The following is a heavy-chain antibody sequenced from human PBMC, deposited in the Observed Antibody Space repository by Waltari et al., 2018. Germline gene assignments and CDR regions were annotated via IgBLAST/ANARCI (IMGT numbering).Heavy chain of an antibody. CDR3: ARVAITRVSLADY. V-gene: IGHV1-2*06. CDR2: INPNSGGT. CDR1: GYTFTGSY. J-gene: IGHJ4*02. D-gene: IGHD3-3*01. Sequence: QVQLVQSGAEVKKPGASVKVSCKASGYTFTGSYMHWVRQAPGQGLEWMGRINPNSGGTNYAQKFQGRVTMTRDTSISTAYMELSRLRSDDTAVYYCARVAITRVSLADYWGQGTLVTVSS.